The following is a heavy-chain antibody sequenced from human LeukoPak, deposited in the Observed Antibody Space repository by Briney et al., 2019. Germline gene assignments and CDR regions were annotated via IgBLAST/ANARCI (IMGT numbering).Heavy chain of an antibody. CDR2: IYYSGST. CDR1: GGSISSYY. D-gene: IGHD1-26*01. Sequence: SETLSLTCTVSGGSISSYYWSWIRQPPGKGLEWIGYIYYSGSTNYNPSLKSRVTISVDTSKNQFSLKLSSVTAADTAVYYCARGGSGSYDPFDYWGQGTLVTVSS. CDR3: ARGGSGSYDPFDY. V-gene: IGHV4-59*01. J-gene: IGHJ4*02.